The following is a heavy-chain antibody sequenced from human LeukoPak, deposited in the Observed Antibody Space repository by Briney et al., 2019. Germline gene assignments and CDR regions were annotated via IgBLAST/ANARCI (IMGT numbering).Heavy chain of an antibody. CDR3: ARDLHYYGSGSSTRPNYYYYGMDV. D-gene: IGHD3-10*01. Sequence: GGSLRLSCAASGFTVSSNYMSWVRQAPGKGLEWVSGIYSGGSTYYADSVEGRFTISRDNSKNTLYLQMNSLRAEDTAVYYCARDLHYYGSGSSTRPNYYYYGMDVWGKGTTVTVSS. CDR2: IYSGGST. CDR1: GFTVSSNY. V-gene: IGHV3-53*01. J-gene: IGHJ6*04.